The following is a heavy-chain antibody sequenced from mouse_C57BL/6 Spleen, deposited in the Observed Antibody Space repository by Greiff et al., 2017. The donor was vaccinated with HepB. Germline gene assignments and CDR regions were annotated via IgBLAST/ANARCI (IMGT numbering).Heavy chain of an antibody. J-gene: IGHJ2*01. CDR3: ARRFITTVVLDY. CDR1: GFTFSDYY. V-gene: IGHV5-12*01. CDR2: ISNGGGST. Sequence: EVQRVESGGGLVQPGGSLKLSCAASGFTFSDYYMYWVRQTPEKRLEWVAYISNGGGSTYYPDTVKGRFTISRDNAKNTLYLQMSRLKSEDTAMYYCARRFITTVVLDYWGQGTTLTVSS. D-gene: IGHD1-1*01.